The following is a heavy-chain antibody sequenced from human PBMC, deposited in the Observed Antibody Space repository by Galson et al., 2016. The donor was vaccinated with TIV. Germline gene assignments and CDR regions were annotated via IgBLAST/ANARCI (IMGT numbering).Heavy chain of an antibody. CDR2: IYYSGST. CDR1: GASISNGDYY. Sequence: TLSLTCTVSGASISNGDYYWGWIRQSPGKGLEWIGYIYYSGSTNYSPSLKSRLTLSVDRSKNQFSMVLTSVPAADTALYYWARVCGKYYYGMDVWGQGTTVIVSS. V-gene: IGHV4-30-4*01. D-gene: IGHD4-23*01. CDR3: ARVCGKYYYGMDV. J-gene: IGHJ6*02.